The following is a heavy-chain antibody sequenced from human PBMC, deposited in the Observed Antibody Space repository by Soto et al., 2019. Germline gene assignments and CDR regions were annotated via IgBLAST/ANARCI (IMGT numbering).Heavy chain of an antibody. CDR1: GGSISSGGYS. V-gene: IGHV4-30-2*01. CDR2: IYHSGST. CDR3: ARVRGYCSSTGCSYFDY. Sequence: PSGTLSLTCAVSGGSISSGGYSWSWIRQPPGKGLEWIGYIYHSGSTYYNPSLKSRVTISVDRSKNQFSLKLSSVTAADTAVYYCARVRGYCSSTGCSYFDYWGQGTLVTVSS. J-gene: IGHJ4*02. D-gene: IGHD2-2*01.